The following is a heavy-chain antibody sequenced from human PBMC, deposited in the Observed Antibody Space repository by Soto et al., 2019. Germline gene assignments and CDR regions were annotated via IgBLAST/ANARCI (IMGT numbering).Heavy chain of an antibody. V-gene: IGHV3-23*01. CDR2: IYGDGGTT. J-gene: IGHJ5*02. CDR3: VKNSGWFNT. D-gene: IGHD3-10*01. Sequence: GGSLRLSCAAPGFIFSSTDMSWVRQAPGKGLEWVSTIYGDGGTTYYADSVRGRFTISRDNSKNMVYLQMDSLRADDTAVYYCVKNSGWFNTWGQGNLVTVSS. CDR1: GFIFSSTD.